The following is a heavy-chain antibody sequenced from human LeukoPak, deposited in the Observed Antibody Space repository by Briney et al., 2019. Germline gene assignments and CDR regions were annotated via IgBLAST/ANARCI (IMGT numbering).Heavy chain of an antibody. V-gene: IGHV1-46*01. CDR2: INPSGGST. CDR3: ARGIGSYCGGDCSTPT. Sequence: ASVKVSCKASGYTFTSYYMHWVRQAPGQGLGWMGIINPSGGSTSYAQKFQGRVTMTRDTSTSTVYMELSSLRSEDTAVYYCARGIGSYCGGDCSTPTWGQGTLVTVSS. CDR1: GYTFTSYY. D-gene: IGHD2-21*02. J-gene: IGHJ5*02.